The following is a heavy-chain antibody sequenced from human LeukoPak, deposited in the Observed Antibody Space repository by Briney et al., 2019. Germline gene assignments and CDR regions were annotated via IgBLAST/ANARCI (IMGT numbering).Heavy chain of an antibody. CDR1: GGSISSSSYY. V-gene: IGHV4-61*01. CDR2: VYYLGST. D-gene: IGHD6-13*01. Sequence: PSETLSLTCTVSGGSISSSSYYWTWIRQPPGKGLEWIGYVYYLGSTNYNPSLNSRVIISLDTSKNQFSLKLSSVTAADTALYYCVGATIASAGFSFDYWGQGTLVTVSS. J-gene: IGHJ4*02. CDR3: VGATIASAGFSFDY.